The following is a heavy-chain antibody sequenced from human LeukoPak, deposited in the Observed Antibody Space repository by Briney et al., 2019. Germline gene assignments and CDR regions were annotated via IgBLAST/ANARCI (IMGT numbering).Heavy chain of an antibody. V-gene: IGHV3-23*01. D-gene: IGHD2-21*02. J-gene: IGHJ4*02. CDR2: ISGAGNT. Sequence: GGSLRLSCAASGFTFSSYSISWVRQAPGKGLHWVSLISGAGNTYYAASVKGRFTISRDNSKNTLYLQMNCLRAEDTAVYYCAKESRHCGGDCFSLLDCWGQGTLVTVSS. CDR3: AKESRHCGGDCFSLLDC. CDR1: GFTFSSYS.